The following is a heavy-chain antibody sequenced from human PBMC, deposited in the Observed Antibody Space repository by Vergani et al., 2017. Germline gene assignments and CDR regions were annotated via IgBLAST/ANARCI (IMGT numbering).Heavy chain of an antibody. J-gene: IGHJ5*01. CDR3: VRTEYCTGIACNTRFDS. CDR2: IDEYGNRA. V-gene: IGHV3-74*03. Sequence: EVQLVESGGGPVQSGGSLRLSCVASGFSFNTYWMHWVRQVPGKGLIWVARIDEYGNRATYGDFETGRFTISRDNAKNTVFLQMNNLRADDAGVYYCVRTEYCTGIACNTRFDSWGQGALVTVSS. D-gene: IGHD2-8*02. CDR1: GFSFNTYW.